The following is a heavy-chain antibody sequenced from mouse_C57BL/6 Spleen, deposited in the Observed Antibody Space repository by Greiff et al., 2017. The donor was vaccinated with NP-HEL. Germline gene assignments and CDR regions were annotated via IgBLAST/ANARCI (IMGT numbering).Heavy chain of an antibody. D-gene: IGHD2-4*01. Sequence: VQLQQSVAELVRPGASVKLSCTASGFNIKNTYMHWVKQRPEQGLEWIGRIDPANGNTKYAPKFQGKATITADTSSNTAYLQLSSLTSEDTAIYYGARPSPYEYDGSGGRWYFDVWGTGTTVTVSS. CDR2: IDPANGNT. J-gene: IGHJ1*03. CDR3: ARPSPYEYDGSGGRWYFDV. CDR1: GFNIKNTY. V-gene: IGHV14-3*01.